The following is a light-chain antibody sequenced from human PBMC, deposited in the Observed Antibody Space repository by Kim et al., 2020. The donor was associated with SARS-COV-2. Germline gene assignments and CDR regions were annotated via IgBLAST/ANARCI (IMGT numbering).Light chain of an antibody. Sequence: QLVLTQSPSASASLGASVKLTCTLSSGHSSYAIAWHQQQPEKGPRYLMKLNSDGSHSKGDGIPDRFSGSSSGAERYLTISSLQSEDEADYYCQTWGTGLWVLGGGTKLTVL. CDR2: LNSDGSH. V-gene: IGLV4-69*01. CDR1: SGHSSYA. J-gene: IGLJ3*02. CDR3: QTWGTGLWV.